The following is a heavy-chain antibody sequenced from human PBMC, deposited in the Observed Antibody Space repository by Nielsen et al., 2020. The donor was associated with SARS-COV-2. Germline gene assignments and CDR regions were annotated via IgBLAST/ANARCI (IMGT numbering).Heavy chain of an antibody. Sequence: ASVKVSCKASGYTFTGYYMHWVRQAPGQGLEWMGRINPNSGGTNYAQKFQGRVTMTTDTSTSTAYMELRSLRSDDTAVYYCARVRIAVAGTGDYWGQGTLVTVSS. J-gene: IGHJ4*02. D-gene: IGHD6-19*01. V-gene: IGHV1-2*06. CDR2: INPNSGGT. CDR3: ARVRIAVAGTGDY. CDR1: GYTFTGYY.